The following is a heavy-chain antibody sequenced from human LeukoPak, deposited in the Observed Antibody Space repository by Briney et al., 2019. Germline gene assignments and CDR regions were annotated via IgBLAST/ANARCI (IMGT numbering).Heavy chain of an antibody. CDR2: INSDASST. Sequence: GGSLRLSCAASGFTFSSYWMHWVRHGPGKGLVWVSLINSDASSTTYADSVKGRFTISRDNAKNTGYLQMNSLRPEDTAVYYCARDRFYIPDVWGKGTTVTVSS. D-gene: IGHD3-10*01. CDR3: ARDRFYIPDV. J-gene: IGHJ6*04. CDR1: GFTFSSYW. V-gene: IGHV3-74*03.